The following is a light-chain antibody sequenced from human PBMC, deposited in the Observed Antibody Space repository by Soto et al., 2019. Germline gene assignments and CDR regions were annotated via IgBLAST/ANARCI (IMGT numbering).Light chain of an antibody. Sequence: EIVMTQSPATLSVSPGARATLSCRARQSVTSNYLAWYQQKPGQAPRLLIYGVSSRATGIPDRFSGSGSGTDFTLTISRVEPEDFAVYFCQQYGTSPLTFGGGTKVDI. V-gene: IGKV3-20*01. CDR1: QSVTSNY. CDR3: QQYGTSPLT. J-gene: IGKJ4*01. CDR2: GVS.